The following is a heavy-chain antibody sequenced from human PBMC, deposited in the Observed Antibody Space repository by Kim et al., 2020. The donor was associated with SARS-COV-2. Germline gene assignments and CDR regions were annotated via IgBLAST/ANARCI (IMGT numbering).Heavy chain of an antibody. Sequence: GGSLRLSCAASGFTFSSYSMSWVRQAPGKGLEWVSIISSRAGNLIYYADSVKGRFTISRDNSKNMVYMQMNSLRAEDTAVYYCAKKYTSDWRALDFWGQG. D-gene: IGHD6-25*01. CDR3: AKKYTSDWRALDF. V-gene: IGHV3-23*05. CDR1: GFTFSSYS. CDR2: ISSRAGNLI. J-gene: IGHJ3*01.